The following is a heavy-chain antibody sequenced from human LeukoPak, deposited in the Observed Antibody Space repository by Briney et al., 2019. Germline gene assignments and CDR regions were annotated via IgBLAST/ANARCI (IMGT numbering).Heavy chain of an antibody. D-gene: IGHD1-7*01. CDR1: GFTFSSYA. CDR3: VGWGISGITNH. V-gene: IGHV3-7*01. J-gene: IGHJ4*02. Sequence: GGSLRLSCAASGFTFSSYAMSWVRQAPGKGLEWVAQTKQDGSEKYYVDSVKGRFTTSRDKNSLFLQMNSVRAEDTAVYYCVGWGISGITNHWGQGTLVTVSS. CDR2: TKQDGSEK.